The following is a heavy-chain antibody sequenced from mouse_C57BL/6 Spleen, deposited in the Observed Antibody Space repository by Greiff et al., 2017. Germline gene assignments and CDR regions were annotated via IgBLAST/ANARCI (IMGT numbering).Heavy chain of an antibody. CDR1: GFTFSSYT. CDR2: ISGGGGNT. CDR3: ARPYYVDYYSMDY. Sequence: EVMLVESGGGLVKPGGSLKLSCAASGFTFSSYTMSWVRQTPEKRLEWVATISGGGGNTYYPDSVKGRFTISRDNAKNTLYLQKSSLRSEDTALYYCARPYYVDYYSMDYWGQGTSVTVSS. V-gene: IGHV5-9*01. D-gene: IGHD2-10*01. J-gene: IGHJ4*01.